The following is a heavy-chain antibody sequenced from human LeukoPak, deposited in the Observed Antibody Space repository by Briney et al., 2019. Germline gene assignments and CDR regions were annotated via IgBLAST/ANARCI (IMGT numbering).Heavy chain of an antibody. CDR2: IYPGDSDI. V-gene: IGHV5-51*01. J-gene: IGHJ5*02. D-gene: IGHD2-2*01. Sequence: GESLKISFKGPGYSFTSYWIGWVRQMPGKGLEWMGIIYPGDSDIRYSPSLQGQVTISADKSISTAYLQWSSLKASDTAMYYCARFIGYCSSTSCYPNWFDPWGQGTLVTVS. CDR3: ARFIGYCSSTSCYPNWFDP. CDR1: GYSFTSYW.